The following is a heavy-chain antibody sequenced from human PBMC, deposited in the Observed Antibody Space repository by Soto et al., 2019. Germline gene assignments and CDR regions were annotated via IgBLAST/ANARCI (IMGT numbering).Heavy chain of an antibody. CDR3: ARDTYSGYAFGL. D-gene: IGHD5-12*01. CDR1: GASVAGGSYY. J-gene: IGHJ5*02. Sequence: QVQLRESGPGLVKPSQTLSLTCSVSGASVAGGSYYWSWVRQPPGKGLEWIGYIPSRGRPFYNPSLRSRGTISADTSKNQLSLQLTSVTAADTAVYYCARDTYSGYAFGLWGQGTLVTVSS. CDR2: IPSRGRP. V-gene: IGHV4-30-4*01.